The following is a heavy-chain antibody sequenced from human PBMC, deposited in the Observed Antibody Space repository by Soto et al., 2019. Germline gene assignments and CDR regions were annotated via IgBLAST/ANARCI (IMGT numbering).Heavy chain of an antibody. D-gene: IGHD2-15*01. V-gene: IGHV3-64D*06. CDR2: VSTSGRST. Sequence: GGSLRLSCSASGFIFSESTIYWVRQVPGKGLEAISAVSTSGRSTYYADSVKDRFTISRDNSKNTLFLQMGSLRPEDTAIYYCVKQAHGLDGVAFDYWGQGTQVTI. J-gene: IGHJ4*02. CDR3: VKQAHGLDGVAFDY. CDR1: GFIFSEST.